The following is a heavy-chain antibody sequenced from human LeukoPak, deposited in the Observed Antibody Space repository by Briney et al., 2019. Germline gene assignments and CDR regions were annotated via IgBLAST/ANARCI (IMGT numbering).Heavy chain of an antibody. J-gene: IGHJ4*02. CDR1: GFTFINYA. Sequence: GGSLRLSCAASGFTFINYAMSWVRQAPGKGLEWVSLITGGGGGTDYADSVKGRFTISRDNSKNTLYLQMNSLRVEDTATYYCAKDGRSGAPFDRWGQGTVLTVSS. CDR3: AKDGRSGAPFDR. V-gene: IGHV3-23*01. CDR2: ITGGGGGT. D-gene: IGHD3-3*01.